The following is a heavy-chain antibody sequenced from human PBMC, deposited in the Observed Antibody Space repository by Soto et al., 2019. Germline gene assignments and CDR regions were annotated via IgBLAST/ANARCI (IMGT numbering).Heavy chain of an antibody. CDR2: ISSTDSYT. V-gene: IGHV3-11*05. CDR1: GFTFSDYY. J-gene: IGHJ3*01. CDR3: ARDADILTGSDAFDV. Sequence: QVQLVESGGGLVKPGGSLRLSCAASGFTFSDYYMSWIRQAPGKGLEWVSYISSTDSYTNYADSVKGRFTISRDNARNSLYLHMNSPRAEDTAVYYCARDADILTGSDAFDVWGQGTMVSVSS. D-gene: IGHD3-9*01.